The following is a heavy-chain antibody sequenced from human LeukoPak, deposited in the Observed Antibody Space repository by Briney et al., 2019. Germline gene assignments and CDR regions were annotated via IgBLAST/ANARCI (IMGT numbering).Heavy chain of an antibody. CDR3: ASNRINDYGDYNWFDP. Sequence: ASVKVSCKASGSTFSSYAISWVRQAPGQGLEWMGGIIPIFGTANYAQKFQGRVTITADESTSTAYMELSSLRSEDTAVYYCASNRINDYGDYNWFDPWGQGTLVTVSS. V-gene: IGHV1-69*13. D-gene: IGHD4-17*01. CDR1: GSTFSSYA. CDR2: IIPIFGTA. J-gene: IGHJ5*02.